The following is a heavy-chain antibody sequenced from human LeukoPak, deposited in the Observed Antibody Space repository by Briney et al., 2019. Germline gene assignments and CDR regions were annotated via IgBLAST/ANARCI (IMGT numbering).Heavy chain of an antibody. Sequence: GGSLRLSCAASGFTFSNYGMTWVRQAPGKGLEWVSSISRSGVSTYYADSLKGRFTISRDNSKNTLYLQMNSLRAEDTAVYYCAKERGRGGYNYRNFDYWGQGTLVTVSS. CDR1: GFTFSNYG. CDR2: ISRSGVST. V-gene: IGHV3-23*01. D-gene: IGHD5-24*01. CDR3: AKERGRGGYNYRNFDY. J-gene: IGHJ4*02.